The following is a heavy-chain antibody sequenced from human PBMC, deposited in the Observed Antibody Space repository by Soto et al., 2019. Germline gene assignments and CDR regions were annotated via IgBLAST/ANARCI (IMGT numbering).Heavy chain of an antibody. Sequence: QVQLQESGPGLVKPSETLSLTCTVSGGSITSYYWTWIRQPPGKGLEWIGYIYSSGSTNYNPSLKVRVTISVDTAKDQFSLTLNSVTAADTAVYYCARDGSGRPATYWGQGTLVTVSS. J-gene: IGHJ4*02. CDR1: GGSITSYY. D-gene: IGHD3-10*01. CDR3: ARDGSGRPATY. V-gene: IGHV4-59*01. CDR2: IYSSGST.